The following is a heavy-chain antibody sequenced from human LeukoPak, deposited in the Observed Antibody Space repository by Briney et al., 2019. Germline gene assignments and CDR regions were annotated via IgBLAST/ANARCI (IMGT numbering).Heavy chain of an antibody. Sequence: GGSLRLSCAASGFTFSDYYMSWIRQAPGKGLEWVSYISSSGSTIYYADSVKGRFTISRANAKNSLYLQMNSLRAEDTAVYYCATRSSSGYYYYYGMDVWGQGTTVTVSS. J-gene: IGHJ6*02. CDR3: ATRSSSGYYYYYGMDV. V-gene: IGHV3-11*01. CDR2: ISSSGSTI. D-gene: IGHD6-6*01. CDR1: GFTFSDYY.